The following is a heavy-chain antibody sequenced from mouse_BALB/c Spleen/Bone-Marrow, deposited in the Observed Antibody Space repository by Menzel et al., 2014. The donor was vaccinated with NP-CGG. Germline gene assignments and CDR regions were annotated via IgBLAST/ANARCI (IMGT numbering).Heavy chain of an antibody. CDR2: INPDSSTI. D-gene: IGHD1-2*01. V-gene: IGHV4-1*02. CDR1: GFDFSRFW. J-gene: IGHJ3*01. Sequence: DVMLVESGGGLAQPGGSLKLSCAASGFDFSRFWMSWVRQAPGKGLEWIGEINPDSSTINYTPSLKDKFIISRVNAKNTLYLQKSKVRSEDTALYYCTRLHYYGYSAYWGQGTLVTVST. CDR3: TRLHYYGYSAY.